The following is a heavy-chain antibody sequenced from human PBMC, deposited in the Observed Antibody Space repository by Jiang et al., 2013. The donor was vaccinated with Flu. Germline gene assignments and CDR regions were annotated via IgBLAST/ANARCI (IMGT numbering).Heavy chain of an antibody. CDR2: IIPIFGTA. D-gene: IGHD3-3*01. CDR3: ARTVRFLEGPLSYYYYMDV. V-gene: IGHV1-69*01. Sequence: APGQGLEWMGGIIPIFGTANYAQKFQGRVTITADESTSTAYMELSSLRSEDTAVYYCARTVRFLEGPLSYYYYMDVWGKGTTVTVSS. J-gene: IGHJ6*03.